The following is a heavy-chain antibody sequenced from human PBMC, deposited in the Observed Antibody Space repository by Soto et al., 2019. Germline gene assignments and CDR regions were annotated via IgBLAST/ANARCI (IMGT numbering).Heavy chain of an antibody. CDR2: IYSSGST. D-gene: IGHD3-10*01. CDR3: ARLSGTYYNVGKYYYYYYMDV. CDR1: GGSVSSDH. Sequence: SETLSLTCTVSGGSVSSDHWSWIRQPPGKGLEWIGDIYSSGSTNYNPSLKSPVTISLDTSKNQFSLRVRSVTAADTAVYYCARLSGTYYNVGKYYYYYYMDVWGKGTTVTVSS. V-gene: IGHV4-59*02. J-gene: IGHJ6*03.